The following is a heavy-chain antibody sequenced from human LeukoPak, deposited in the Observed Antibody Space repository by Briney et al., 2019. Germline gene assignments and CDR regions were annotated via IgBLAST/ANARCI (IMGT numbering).Heavy chain of an antibody. J-gene: IGHJ6*02. Sequence: RRGESLKISCKCSEYSFTSYWIGWVRQMPGKGLEWMGIIYPGDSDTRYSPSFQGQVTISADKSITTAYLQWSSLKASDTAMYYCARVAGTGYYYYGMDVWGQGTTVTVSS. CDR3: ARVAGTGYYYYGMDV. CDR2: IYPGDSDT. CDR1: EYSFTSYW. V-gene: IGHV5-51*01. D-gene: IGHD6-19*01.